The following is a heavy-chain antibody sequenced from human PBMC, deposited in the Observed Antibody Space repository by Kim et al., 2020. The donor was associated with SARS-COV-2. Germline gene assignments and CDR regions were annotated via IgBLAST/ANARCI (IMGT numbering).Heavy chain of an antibody. Sequence: ASVKVSCRASGYSFTSYDINWVRQATGQGLEWLGWVNPNSGNTGYAQKFQGRLIMTRNTAINTAYMELSSLESEDTAVYYCATGPSGWYDYWGQGTLVTVSS. CDR3: ATGPSGWYDY. J-gene: IGHJ4*02. V-gene: IGHV1-8*01. CDR1: GYSFTSYD. CDR2: VNPNSGNT. D-gene: IGHD6-19*01.